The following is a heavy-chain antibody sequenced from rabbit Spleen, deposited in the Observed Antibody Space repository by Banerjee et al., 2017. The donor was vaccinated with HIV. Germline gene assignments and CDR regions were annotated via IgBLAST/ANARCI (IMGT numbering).Heavy chain of an antibody. D-gene: IGHD8-1*01. CDR3: ARDTGSSFSSYGMDL. CDR2: INIVTGKS. V-gene: IGHV1S45*01. J-gene: IGHJ6*01. CDR1: GFSFSDRDV. Sequence: QEQLEESGGDLVKPEGSLTLTCTASGFSFSDRDVMCWVRQAPGKGLEWIACINIVTGKSVYASWAKGRFTMSRTSSTTVTLQMSSLTAADTATYFCARDTGSSFSSYGMDLWGQGTLVTVS.